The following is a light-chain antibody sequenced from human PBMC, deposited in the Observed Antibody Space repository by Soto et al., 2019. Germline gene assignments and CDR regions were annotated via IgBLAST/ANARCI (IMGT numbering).Light chain of an antibody. Sequence: DIQMTQSPSSLSASVGDRVTITCRASQGISNYLAWYQQKPGKVPKLLIYAASTLQSGVPSRFSGSGYGTYFTLTISSLQPEDVATFYCQRYNRAPWTFGQGTKVEIK. V-gene: IGKV1-27*01. J-gene: IGKJ1*01. CDR2: AAS. CDR3: QRYNRAPWT. CDR1: QGISNY.